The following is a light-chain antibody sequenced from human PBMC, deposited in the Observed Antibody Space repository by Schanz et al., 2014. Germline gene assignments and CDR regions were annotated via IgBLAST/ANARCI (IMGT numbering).Light chain of an antibody. CDR2: KSN. V-gene: IGLV1-47*01. J-gene: IGLJ2*01. CDR3: QSYDNSLGASVV. CDR1: SSNIGNNY. Sequence: QFALTQPPSASGTPGQRVPISCSGSSSNIGNNYVFWYQQLPGTAPKLLIYKSNQRPSGVPDRFSGSKSGTSASLAITGLQAEDEGYYYCQSYDNSLGASVVFGGGTKVTVL.